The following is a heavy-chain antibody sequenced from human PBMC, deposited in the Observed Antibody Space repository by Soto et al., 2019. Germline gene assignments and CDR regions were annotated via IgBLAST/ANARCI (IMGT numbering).Heavy chain of an antibody. D-gene: IGHD3-10*01. Sequence: PSETLSLICTVSCGPLNRRIYYWGWLRQPPGKGLEWIGNIYYSGSTYYNPSLKSRVTISVDTSKNQFSLKLSSVTAADTAVYYCARTLRRGPPFYYWGQGTLVTVS. CDR2: IYYSGST. CDR1: CGPLNRRIYY. J-gene: IGHJ4*02. V-gene: IGHV4-39*07. CDR3: ARTLRRGPPFYY.